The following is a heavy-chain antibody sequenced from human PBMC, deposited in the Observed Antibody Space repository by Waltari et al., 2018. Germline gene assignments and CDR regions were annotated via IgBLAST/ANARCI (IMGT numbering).Heavy chain of an antibody. J-gene: IGHJ6*02. CDR2: ISSSSSYI. CDR1: GFTFSSYS. D-gene: IGHD3-3*01. V-gene: IGHV3-21*01. CDR3: AREITIFGVVISGGMDV. Sequence: EVQLVESGGGLVKPGGSLRLSCAASGFTFSSYSMNWVRQAPGKGLEWVSSISSSSSYIYYADSVKCRFTISRDNAKNSLYLQMNSLRAEDTAVYYCAREITIFGVVISGGMDVWGQGTTVTVSS.